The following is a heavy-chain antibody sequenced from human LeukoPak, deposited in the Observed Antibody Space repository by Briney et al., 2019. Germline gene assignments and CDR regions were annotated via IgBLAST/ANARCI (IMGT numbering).Heavy chain of an antibody. D-gene: IGHD2-2*02. V-gene: IGHV4-4*02. CDR3: AREMGYCSSTSCYRGFDY. J-gene: IGHJ4*02. Sequence: PSGTLSLTCAVSGGSISSSNWWSWVRQPPGKGLEWIGEIYHSGSTNYNPSLKSRVTISVDTSKNQFSLKLSSVTAADTAVYYCAREMGYCSSTSCYRGFDYWGQGTLVTVSS. CDR1: GGSISSSNW. CDR2: IYHSGST.